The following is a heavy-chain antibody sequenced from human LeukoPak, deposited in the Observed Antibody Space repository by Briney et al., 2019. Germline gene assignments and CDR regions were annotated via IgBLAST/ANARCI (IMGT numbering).Heavy chain of an antibody. V-gene: IGHV1-18*01. Sequence: ASVNVSCKPSGYSFSNYGISWVRQAPGRGLEWMGWISTYNGNTNYAQKFQGRVTMTTDTSTSTAYMELRSLRFDDTAVYYCARVFTIFGVVITYYMDVWGKGTTVTVSS. CDR3: ARVFTIFGVVITYYMDV. D-gene: IGHD3-3*01. CDR2: ISTYNGNT. CDR1: GYSFSNYG. J-gene: IGHJ6*03.